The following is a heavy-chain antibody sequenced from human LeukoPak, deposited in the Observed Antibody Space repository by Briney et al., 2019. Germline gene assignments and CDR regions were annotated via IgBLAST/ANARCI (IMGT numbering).Heavy chain of an antibody. CDR2: ISGSGGST. J-gene: IGHJ4*02. Sequence: GGSLRLSCAASGFTFSTYAVNWVRQAPGKGLEWVSTISGSGGSTYTAGSVKGRFTISRDNSKNTLYLQMNTLRVEDTAVYYCAKRSGFYGSESYSEYWGQGTLVTVSS. CDR1: GFTFSTYA. CDR3: AKRSGFYGSESYSEY. D-gene: IGHD3-10*01. V-gene: IGHV3-23*01.